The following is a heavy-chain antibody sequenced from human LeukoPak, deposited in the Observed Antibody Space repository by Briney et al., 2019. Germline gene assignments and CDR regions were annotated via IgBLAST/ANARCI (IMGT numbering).Heavy chain of an antibody. J-gene: IGHJ4*02. Sequence: GGSLRLSYAASGFTFSVYSMSWVRQAPGKGLEWVSTISGSDGTTYYADSVKGRFTISRDNSKNTLYLQMSSLRAEDTAVYYCAKENTIFGVVTRFDYWGQGTLLAVSS. V-gene: IGHV3-23*01. CDR3: AKENTIFGVVTRFDY. CDR2: ISGSDGTT. CDR1: GFTFSVYS. D-gene: IGHD3-3*01.